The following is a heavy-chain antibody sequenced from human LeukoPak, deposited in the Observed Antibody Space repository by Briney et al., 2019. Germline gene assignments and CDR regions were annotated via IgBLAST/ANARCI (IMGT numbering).Heavy chain of an antibody. CDR2: ISGSGGST. Sequence: PGGSLRLSCAASGFTFSKYWMHWVRQAPGKGLEWVSAISGSGGSTYYADSVKGRFTISRDNAKNSLYLQMNSLRAEDTAVYYCARVEVGWGSVGSDYWGQGTLVTVSS. CDR3: ARVEVGWGSVGSDY. D-gene: IGHD7-27*01. CDR1: GFTFSKYW. J-gene: IGHJ4*02. V-gene: IGHV3-21*01.